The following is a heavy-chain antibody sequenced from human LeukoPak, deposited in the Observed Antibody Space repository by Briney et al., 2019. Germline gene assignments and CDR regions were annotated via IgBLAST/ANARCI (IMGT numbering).Heavy chain of an antibody. Sequence: GASVKVSCKASGDTFSRYGISWVRQAPGQGLEWMGGIIPLFGTANYAQKFQGRVTITADESTSTAYMELSSLRSEDTAVYYCAGEGWVNYDILTGYPPLYYYYGMDVWGQGTTVTVSS. J-gene: IGHJ6*02. CDR2: IIPLFGTA. V-gene: IGHV1-69*13. D-gene: IGHD3-9*01. CDR1: GDTFSRYG. CDR3: AGEGWVNYDILTGYPPLYYYYGMDV.